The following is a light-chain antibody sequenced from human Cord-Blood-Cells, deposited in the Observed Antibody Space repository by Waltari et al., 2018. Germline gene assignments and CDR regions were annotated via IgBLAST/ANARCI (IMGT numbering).Light chain of an antibody. CDR3: QQRSNWPPYS. CDR2: DAS. J-gene: IGKJ2*03. Sequence: EIALTQSPATLSLSPGERATLSCRASQSVSSYLAWYQQKPGQAPRLLIYDASNRATRIPARFSGSGSGTDFTLTISSLEPEDFAVYYCQQRSNWPPYSFGQGTKLEIK. V-gene: IGKV3-11*01. CDR1: QSVSSY.